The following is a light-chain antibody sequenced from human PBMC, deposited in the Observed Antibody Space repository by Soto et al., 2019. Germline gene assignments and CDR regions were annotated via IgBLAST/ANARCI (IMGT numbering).Light chain of an antibody. CDR2: AAS. Sequence: DIQVTQSPSTLSASVGGRVTITCRTSQSINRWLAWYQQKPGTAPKLLIYAASSLQSGVPSRFSGSGSGTDFTLTISSLQPEDFATYYCQQSYSTPLTFGGGTKVDIK. CDR3: QQSYSTPLT. V-gene: IGKV1-39*01. CDR1: QSINRW. J-gene: IGKJ4*01.